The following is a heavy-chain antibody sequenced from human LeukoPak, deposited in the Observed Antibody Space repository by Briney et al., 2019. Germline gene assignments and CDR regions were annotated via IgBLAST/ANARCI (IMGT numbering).Heavy chain of an antibody. CDR1: GYTFTDYY. Sequence: ASVKVSCKASGYTFTDYYLHWVRQAPGQGLEWMGRINCNDGGTTYAQKFQGRVTMTRDTSITTAYMELSRLRSDDTAVYYCAREDDDYGDYWFDPWGQGTLVTVSS. J-gene: IGHJ5*02. CDR2: INCNDGGT. V-gene: IGHV1-2*02. CDR3: AREDDDYGDYWFDP. D-gene: IGHD4-17*01.